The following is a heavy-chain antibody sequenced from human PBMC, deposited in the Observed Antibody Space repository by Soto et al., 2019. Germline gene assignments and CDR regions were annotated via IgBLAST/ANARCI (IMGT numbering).Heavy chain of an antibody. Sequence: QVQLVQSGAEVKKPGASVKVSCKASGYIFTNYDINWVRQATGQGLEYLGWIKPNSGNTGYVQRFQGRVSMTRNTTIHTSYMDLRSLTSEDAAVYSGVRGIKYGVCSRWFDPWGQGTLVTVSS. CDR2: IKPNSGNT. D-gene: IGHD2-21*02. J-gene: IGHJ5*02. V-gene: IGHV1-8*01. CDR1: GYIFTNYD. CDR3: VRGIKYGVCSRWFDP.